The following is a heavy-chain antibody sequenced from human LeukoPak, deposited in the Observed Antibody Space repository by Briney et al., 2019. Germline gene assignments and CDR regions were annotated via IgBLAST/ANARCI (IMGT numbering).Heavy chain of an antibody. Sequence: PGGSLGLSCAASGFTFSSYSMNWVRQAPGKGLEWVSSISSSSSYIYYADSVKGRFTISRDNAKNSLYLQMNSLRAEDTAVYYCARGALGYCSGGSCYSFDYWGQGTLVTVSS. V-gene: IGHV3-21*01. CDR3: ARGALGYCSGGSCYSFDY. CDR2: ISSSSSYI. D-gene: IGHD2-15*01. CDR1: GFTFSSYS. J-gene: IGHJ4*02.